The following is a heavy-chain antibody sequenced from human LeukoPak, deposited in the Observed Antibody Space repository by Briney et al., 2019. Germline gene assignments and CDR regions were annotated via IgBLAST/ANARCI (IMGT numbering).Heavy chain of an antibody. Sequence: GGSLRLSCAASGFTFDDYGMSWVRQAPGKGLEWVSGINWNGGSTGYADSVKGRFTISRDNAKNSLYLQMNSLRAEDTALYYCAREFNEGYCSSTRCFDVFDIWGQGTMVTVSS. J-gene: IGHJ3*02. V-gene: IGHV3-20*04. CDR2: INWNGGST. D-gene: IGHD2-2*01. CDR3: AREFNEGYCSSTRCFDVFDI. CDR1: GFTFDDYG.